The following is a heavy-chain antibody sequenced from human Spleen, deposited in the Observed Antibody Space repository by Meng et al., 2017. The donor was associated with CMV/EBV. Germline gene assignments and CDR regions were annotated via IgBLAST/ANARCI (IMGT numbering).Heavy chain of an antibody. CDR3: ARDEEQLAYYYYGMED. CDR1: YKFRRYY. D-gene: IGHD5-24*01. J-gene: IGHJ6*02. V-gene: IGHV1-2*02. Sequence: YKFRRYYLHWVRQAPGQGLEWMGWINPNNGGTNFAQKFQGRVTMTSDTSISTAYLEIRRLTSDDTAVYFCARDEEQLAYYYYGMEDWGQGTTVTVSS. CDR2: INPNNGGT.